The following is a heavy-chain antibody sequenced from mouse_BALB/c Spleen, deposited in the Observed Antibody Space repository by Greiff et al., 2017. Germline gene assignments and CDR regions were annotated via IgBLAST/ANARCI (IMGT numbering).Heavy chain of an antibody. J-gene: IGHJ3*01. CDR2: ISSGGST. CDR1: GFTFSSYA. CDR3: AREGLYYGSSYSSFAY. V-gene: IGHV5-6-5*01. Sequence: EVQLVESGGGLVKPGGSLKLSCAASGFTFSSYAMSWVRQTPEKRLEWVASISSGGSTYYPDSVKGRFTISRDNARNILYLQMSSLRSEDTAMYYCAREGLYYGSSYSSFAYWGQGTLVTVSA. D-gene: IGHD1-1*01.